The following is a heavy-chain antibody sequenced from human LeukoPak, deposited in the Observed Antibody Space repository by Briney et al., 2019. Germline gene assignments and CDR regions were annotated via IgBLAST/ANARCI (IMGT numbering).Heavy chain of an antibody. V-gene: IGHV3-11*04. Sequence: GGSLRLSCAASGFTFSDYYMSWIRQAPGKGLEWVSYISSSGSTIYYADSVKGRFTISRDNAKNSLYLQMSSLRAEDTAVYYCARDIKPYCTNGIRYRKEYFQHWGQGTLVTVSS. CDR2: ISSSGSTI. CDR3: ARDIKPYCTNGIRYRKEYFQH. J-gene: IGHJ1*01. CDR1: GFTFSDYY. D-gene: IGHD2-8*01.